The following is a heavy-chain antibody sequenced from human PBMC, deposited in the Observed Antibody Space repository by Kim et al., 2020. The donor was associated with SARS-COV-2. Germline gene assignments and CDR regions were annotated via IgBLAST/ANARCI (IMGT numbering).Heavy chain of an antibody. D-gene: IGHD3-3*01. Sequence: ASVKVSCKASGYTFTGYYMHWVRQAPGQGLEWMGWINPNSGGTNYAQKFQGRVTMTRDTSISAAYMELSRLRSDDTAVYYCARGLDFVEGGYYGMDVWGQGTTVTVSS. CDR2: INPNSGGT. CDR1: GYTFTGYY. J-gene: IGHJ6*02. CDR3: ARGLDFVEGGYYGMDV. V-gene: IGHV1-2*02.